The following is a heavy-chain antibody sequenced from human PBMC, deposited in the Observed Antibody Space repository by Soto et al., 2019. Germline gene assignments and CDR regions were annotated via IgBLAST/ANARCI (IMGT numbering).Heavy chain of an antibody. CDR1: GYTFTSYD. D-gene: IGHD3-3*01. Sequence: VSVKVSCKASGYTFTSYDINWVRQATGQGLEWMGWMNPNSGNTGYAQKFQGRVTMTRNTSISTAYMELSSLRSEDTAVYYCARGRTGYDFWSGYYYYYYGMDVWGQGTTVTVSS. CDR2: MNPNSGNT. J-gene: IGHJ6*02. CDR3: ARGRTGYDFWSGYYYYYYGMDV. V-gene: IGHV1-8*01.